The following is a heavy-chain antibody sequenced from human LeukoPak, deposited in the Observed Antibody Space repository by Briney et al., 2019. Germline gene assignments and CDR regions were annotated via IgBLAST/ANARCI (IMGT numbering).Heavy chain of an antibody. CDR1: GGSLSSSNYY. CDR2: IYYTRRN. Sequence: SETLSLTCTVSGGSLSSSNYYWGWLRHPPGKGLEWIGSIYYTRRNYYNPSLKSRVTIPEKTSKNHASLRMASADAGDTAGIYRTRQRWLQNWFDPWGQGTLVTVSS. D-gene: IGHD5-24*01. J-gene: IGHJ5*02. V-gene: IGHV4-39*07. CDR3: TRQRWLQNWFDP.